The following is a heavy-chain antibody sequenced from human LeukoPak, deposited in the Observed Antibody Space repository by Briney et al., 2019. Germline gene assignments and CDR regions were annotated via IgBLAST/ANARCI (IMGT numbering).Heavy chain of an antibody. D-gene: IGHD3-10*01. Sequence: ASVKVSCKASGYTCSSFAMHWVRQAPGQRLEWMGWINPVSGNTKYSQNFQGRVTITRDTSASSAYMELSGLKSEDTAVYYCARGVNYYDSGTYYTPYNWFDPWGQGTLVTVSS. CDR1: GYTCSSFA. V-gene: IGHV1-3*01. CDR2: INPVSGNT. J-gene: IGHJ5*02. CDR3: ARGVNYYDSGTYYTPYNWFDP.